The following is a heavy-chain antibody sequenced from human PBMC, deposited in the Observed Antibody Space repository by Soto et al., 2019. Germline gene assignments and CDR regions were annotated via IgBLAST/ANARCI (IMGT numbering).Heavy chain of an antibody. CDR3: TTLGYCSGGSCYSGYYYYMDV. J-gene: IGHJ6*03. Sequence: GGSLRLSCAASGFTFSNAWMSWVRQAPGKGLEWVGRIKSQTDGGTTDYAAPVKGRFTISRDDSKNTLYLQMNSLKTEDTAVYYCTTLGYCSGGSCYSGYYYYMDVWGKGTTVTVSS. CDR2: IKSQTDGGTT. V-gene: IGHV3-15*01. CDR1: GFTFSNAW. D-gene: IGHD2-15*01.